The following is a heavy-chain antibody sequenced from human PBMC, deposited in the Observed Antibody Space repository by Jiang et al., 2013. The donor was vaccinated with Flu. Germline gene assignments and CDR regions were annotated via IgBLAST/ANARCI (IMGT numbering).Heavy chain of an antibody. CDR2: IIPIFDIT. CDR1: GGTFSSSS. Sequence: GAEVKKPGSSVKVSCKASGGTFSSSSFSWVRQAPGQGLEWMGRIIPIFDITNYAQSFQGRVTITADTTTSTAYMELSSLRSDDTGVYYCARERGVNIGALDCFDMWGQGTVVAVSS. J-gene: IGHJ3*02. V-gene: IGHV1-69*04. D-gene: IGHD5-12*01. CDR3: ARERGVNIGALDCFDM.